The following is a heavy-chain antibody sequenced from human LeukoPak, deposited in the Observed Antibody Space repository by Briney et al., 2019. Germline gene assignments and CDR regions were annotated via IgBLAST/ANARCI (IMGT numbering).Heavy chain of an antibody. CDR2: ISGSGGST. CDR3: AKDLSYGMDV. CDR1: GFTFSSYA. J-gene: IGHJ6*02. V-gene: IGHV3-23*01. Sequence: GGSLRLSCAASGFTFSSYAMSWVRQAAGKGLEWVSHISGSGGSTYSADSVKGRFTISRDNSKNTLYLQMNSLRAEDTAVYHCAKDLSYGMDVWGQGTTVTVSS.